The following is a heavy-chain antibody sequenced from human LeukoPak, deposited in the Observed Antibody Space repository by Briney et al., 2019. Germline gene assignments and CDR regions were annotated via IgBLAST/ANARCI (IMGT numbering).Heavy chain of an antibody. CDR3: ARRRGSYYDY. CDR2: IYYSGST. CDR1: GGSISSSSYY. V-gene: IGHV4-39*07. D-gene: IGHD5-12*01. Sequence: SETLSLTCTVSGGSISSSSYYWGWIRQPPGKGLEWIGSIYYSGSTYYNPSLKSRVTIIVDPSKNQFSLKLSSVTAADTAVYYCARRRGSYYDYWGQGTLVTVSS. J-gene: IGHJ4*02.